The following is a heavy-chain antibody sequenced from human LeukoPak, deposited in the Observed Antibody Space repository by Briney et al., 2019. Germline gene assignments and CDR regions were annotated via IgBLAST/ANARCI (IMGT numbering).Heavy chain of an antibody. Sequence: GESLKISCKGSGYSFTSYWIGWVRQVPGKGLEWMGIIYPGDSDTRYSPSFQGQVTISADKSVSTAYLQWSSLKASDTAMYYCARFEERGYQLPYPAGWGQGTLVTVSS. CDR1: GYSFTSYW. D-gene: IGHD2-2*02. CDR3: ARFEERGYQLPYPAG. V-gene: IGHV5-51*01. J-gene: IGHJ4*02. CDR2: IYPGDSDT.